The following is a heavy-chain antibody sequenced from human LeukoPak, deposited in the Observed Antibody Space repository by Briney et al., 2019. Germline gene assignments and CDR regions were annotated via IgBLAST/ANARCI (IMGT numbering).Heavy chain of an antibody. J-gene: IGHJ6*02. D-gene: IGHD6-13*01. CDR3: AKFWGAAGTLNYGMDV. Sequence: GGSLRLSCSASGFTFNSYPVHWVRQARGKGLEYVSGISRNGGSTYYADSVKGRFTISRDNSKHTLYLQMNSVRAEDTAVYYCAKFWGAAGTLNYGMDVWGQGTTVTVSS. V-gene: IGHV3-64*04. CDR2: ISRNGGST. CDR1: GFTFNSYP.